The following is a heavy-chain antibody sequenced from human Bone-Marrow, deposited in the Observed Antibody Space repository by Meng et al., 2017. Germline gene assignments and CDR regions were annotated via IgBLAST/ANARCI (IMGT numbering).Heavy chain of an antibody. CDR3: ARVVGYYGSGDIDY. J-gene: IGHJ4*02. CDR2: ISYDGSNK. V-gene: IGHV3-30*01. CDR1: GFTFSSYA. D-gene: IGHD3-10*01. Sequence: GVSLKISCAASGFTFSSYAMHWVRQAPGKGLEWVAVISYDGSNKYYADSVKGRFTISRDNSKNTLYLQMNSLRAEDTAVYYCARVVGYYGSGDIDYWGQGTLVTVSS.